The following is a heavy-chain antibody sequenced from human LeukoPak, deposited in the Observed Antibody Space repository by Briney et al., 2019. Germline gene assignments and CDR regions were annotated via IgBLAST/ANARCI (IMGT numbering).Heavy chain of an antibody. CDR2: IYYSGST. CDR3: ARLAGRDLARSYYFDY. Sequence: SETLSLTCTIFGGSISSYPWSWIRQPPGKGLEWIGHIYYSGSTSYNPSLKSRVTISVDTSKNQFSLKLTSVTAADTAVYYCARLAGRDLARSYYFDYWGQGTLVTVSS. D-gene: IGHD2-21*02. V-gene: IGHV4-59*01. CDR1: GGSISSYP. J-gene: IGHJ4*02.